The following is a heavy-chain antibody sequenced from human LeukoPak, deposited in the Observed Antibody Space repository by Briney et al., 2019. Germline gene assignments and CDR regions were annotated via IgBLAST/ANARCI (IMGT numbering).Heavy chain of an antibody. J-gene: IGHJ4*02. V-gene: IGHV1-2*02. D-gene: IGHD6-19*01. CDR1: GYTFTIYG. CDR3: ARVGSDSSGWRRFDY. Sequence: ASVKVSCKAPGYTFTIYGISWVRQAPGQGLEWIGWINPNSGGTNSAQKFQGRVTMTRDTSISTAYMELSRLRSDDTAVYYCARVGSDSSGWRRFDYWGQGTLVTVSS. CDR2: INPNSGGT.